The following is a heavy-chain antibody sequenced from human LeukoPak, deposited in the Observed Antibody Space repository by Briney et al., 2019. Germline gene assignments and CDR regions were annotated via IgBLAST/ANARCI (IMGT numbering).Heavy chain of an antibody. Sequence: GGSLRLSCLTSGFTLSTNAMSWVRQAPGKGLEWISGISGSGASTYYADSVKGRFTIARDNSKNTLDLQMNRLRAEDKAVYYCATMGGAGTTYLNWFDPWGQGTLVTVSS. CDR2: ISGSGAST. D-gene: IGHD1-1*01. V-gene: IGHV3-23*01. CDR1: GFTLSTNA. J-gene: IGHJ5*02. CDR3: ATMGGAGTTYLNWFDP.